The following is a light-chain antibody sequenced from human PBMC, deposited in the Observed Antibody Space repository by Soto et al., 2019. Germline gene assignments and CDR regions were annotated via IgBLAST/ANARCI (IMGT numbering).Light chain of an antibody. CDR3: QQYNNWPLT. CDR1: QSVGSA. J-gene: IGKJ4*01. CDR2: GAS. V-gene: IGKV3D-15*01. Sequence: EIVMTQSPATLSVSPGERATLSCRASQSVGSALAWYQQKPGQPPRLLIFGASTRAAAIPGRFSGSGSGTEFSLTISRLQSEDFAVYYCQQYNNWPLTFGGGTKVEI.